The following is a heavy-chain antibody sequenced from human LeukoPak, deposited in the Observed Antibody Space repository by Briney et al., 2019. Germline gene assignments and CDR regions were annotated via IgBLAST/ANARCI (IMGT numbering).Heavy chain of an antibody. CDR1: GGTFSSYA. V-gene: IGHV1-69*01. CDR3: ARDRGCSSTSCYWFYYMDV. Sequence: SVKVSCKASGGTFSSYAISWVRQAPGQGLEWMGGIIPIFGTANYAQKFQGRVTITADESTSTAYMELSSLRSEDTAVYYCARDRGCSSTSCYWFYYMDVWGNGTTVTVSS. J-gene: IGHJ6*03. D-gene: IGHD2-2*01. CDR2: IIPIFGTA.